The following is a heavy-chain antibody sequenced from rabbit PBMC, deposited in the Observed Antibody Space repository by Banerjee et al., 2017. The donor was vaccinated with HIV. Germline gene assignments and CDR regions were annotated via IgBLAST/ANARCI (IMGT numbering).Heavy chain of an antibody. D-gene: IGHD8-1*01. Sequence: QEQLEESGGDLVKPGASLTLTCTASGFSFSSSYYMCWVRQAPGKGLEWIGCIYAGSSGRTVYASWAKGRFTISKTSSTTVTLQMTSLTAADTATYFCARSYVGSSYSLTRLDLWGQGTLVTVS. CDR2: IYAGSSGRT. CDR1: GFSFSSSYY. CDR3: ARSYVGSSYSLTRLDL. V-gene: IGHV1S45*01. J-gene: IGHJ3*01.